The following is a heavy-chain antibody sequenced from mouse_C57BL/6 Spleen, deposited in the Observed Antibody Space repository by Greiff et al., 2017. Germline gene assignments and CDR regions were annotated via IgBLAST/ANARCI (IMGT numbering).Heavy chain of an antibody. V-gene: IGHV3-6*01. CDR2: ISYDGSN. CDR3: ARDPDGFDY. J-gene: IGHJ2*01. D-gene: IGHD2-3*01. CDR1: GYSITSGYY. Sequence: EVKLMESGPGLVKPSQSLSLTCSVTGYSITSGYYWNWIRQFPGNKLEWMGYISYDGSNNYNPSLKNRISITRDTSKNQFFLTLNSVTTEDTATYYCARDPDGFDYWGQGTTLTVSS.